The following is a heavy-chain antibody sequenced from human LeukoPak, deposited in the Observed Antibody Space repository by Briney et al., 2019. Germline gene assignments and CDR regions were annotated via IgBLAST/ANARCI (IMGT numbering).Heavy chain of an antibody. V-gene: IGHV3-23*01. CDR2: ICGCGGST. CDR3: ARTADYGDYALDY. D-gene: IGHD4-17*01. J-gene: IGHJ4*02. CDR1: RFTFSSYA. Sequence: GGSLRLSCAASRFTFSSYAMSWVRPAPGRGLEGVSAICGCGGSTYYADSVQGRFTISRDNSKNTLYLQMNSLRAEDTAVYYCARTADYGDYALDYWGQGTLVTVSS.